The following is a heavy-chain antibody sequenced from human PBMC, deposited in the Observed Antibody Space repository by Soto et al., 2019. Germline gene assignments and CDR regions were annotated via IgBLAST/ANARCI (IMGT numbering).Heavy chain of an antibody. CDR2: IKQDGSEK. D-gene: IGHD2-2*01. CDR3: ARDDGSYCGSTSCYAHGDGDYIGMDV. J-gene: IGHJ6*02. V-gene: IGHV3-7*05. CDR1: GFTFSSYW. Sequence: EVQLVESGGGLVQPGGSLRLSCAASGFTFSSYWMSWVRQAPGKGLEWVANIKQDGSEKYYVDSVKGRFTISRDNAKNSLYLQMNSLRAEDTAVDYCARDDGSYCGSTSCYAHGDGDYIGMDVWGQGTTVTVSS.